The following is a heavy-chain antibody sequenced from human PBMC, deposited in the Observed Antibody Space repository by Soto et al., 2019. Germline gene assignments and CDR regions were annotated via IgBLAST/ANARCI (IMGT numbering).Heavy chain of an antibody. J-gene: IGHJ6*04. D-gene: IGHD6-13*01. CDR3: ARAMYSSSSDV. CDR1: GGSISRYY. Sequence: SETLSLTCTVSGGSISRYYWSWIRQPPGKGLEWIGYIYYSGSTNYNPSLKSRVTISVDTSKNQFSLKLSSVTAADTAVYYCARAMYSSSSDVWGKGTTVTVSS. V-gene: IGHV4-59*01. CDR2: IYYSGST.